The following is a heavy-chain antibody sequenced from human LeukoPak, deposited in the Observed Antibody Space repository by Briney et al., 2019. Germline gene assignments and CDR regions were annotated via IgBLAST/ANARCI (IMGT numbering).Heavy chain of an antibody. J-gene: IGHJ4*02. V-gene: IGHV3-21*01. CDR1: GFTFSSYS. CDR3: AREPSNYYDSSGYDY. CDR2: ISSSSSYI. Sequence: PGRSLRPSCAASGFTFSSYSMNWVRQAPGKGLEWVSSISSSSSYIYYADSVKGRFTISRDNAKNSLYLQMNSLRAEDTAVYYCAREPSNYYDSSGYDYWGQGTLVTVSS. D-gene: IGHD3-22*01.